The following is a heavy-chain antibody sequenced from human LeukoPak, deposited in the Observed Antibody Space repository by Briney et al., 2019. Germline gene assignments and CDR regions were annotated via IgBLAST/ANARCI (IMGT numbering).Heavy chain of an antibody. CDR2: ISGSGGST. Sequence: GGSLRLSCAASGFTFSSYAMSWVRLAPEKGLEWVSAISGSGGSTYYADSVKGRFTISRDNSENTLYLQMNSLRADDTAVYYCANLRGRGAYACSGSGCYSYWGQGTLVTVSP. CDR3: ANLRGRGAYACSGSGCYSY. V-gene: IGHV3-23*01. D-gene: IGHD2-15*01. J-gene: IGHJ4*02. CDR1: GFTFSSYA.